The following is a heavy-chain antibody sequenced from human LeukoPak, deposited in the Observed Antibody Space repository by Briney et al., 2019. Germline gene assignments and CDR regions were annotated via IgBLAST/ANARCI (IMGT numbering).Heavy chain of an antibody. Sequence: SETLSLTCTVSGGSISSSRYHWGWTRQPPGKGLQWIGSIYYSGTTYYNPSLNSRVTISRDTSKNQFSLQLNSVTAADTAVYYCVRHDGRSGGTMVAWDYWGQGSLVTVSS. CDR1: GGSISSSRYH. D-gene: IGHD1-1*01. CDR2: IYYSGTT. J-gene: IGHJ4*02. V-gene: IGHV4-39*01. CDR3: VRHDGRSGGTMVAWDY.